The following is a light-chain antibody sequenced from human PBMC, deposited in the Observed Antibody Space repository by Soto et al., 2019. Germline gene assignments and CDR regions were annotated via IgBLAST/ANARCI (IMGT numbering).Light chain of an antibody. J-gene: IGKJ4*01. CDR2: DAS. Sequence: DIQMTQSPSSLSASVGDRDTITCQASQEISENLNWYQQKAGKAHSLLIYDASTFEIGVPSRFSGSGSGTDFTYTISRQQPEDIATYDSQQFDNRPRRLRIFCGGTKVDIK. CDR3: QQFDNRPRRLRI. CDR1: QEISEN. V-gene: IGKV1-33*01.